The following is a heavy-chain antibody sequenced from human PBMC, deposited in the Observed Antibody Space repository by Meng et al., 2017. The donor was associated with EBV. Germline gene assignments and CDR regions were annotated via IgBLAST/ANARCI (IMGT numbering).Heavy chain of an antibody. CDR3: ARGVEENGSHYPFDS. CDR1: GYTFRNYA. V-gene: IGHV7-4-1*02. CDR2: INTYSGKA. Sequence: QGQLAQSWSEWKRPGASVKVSCKASGYTFRNYAINWMRQVPGQGLEWMGWINTYSGKATFAQGFTGRFVFSLDTPVTTAHLQISGLKTEDSAVYYCARGVEENGSHYPFDSWGQGTLVTVSS. D-gene: IGHD1-1*01. J-gene: IGHJ4*02.